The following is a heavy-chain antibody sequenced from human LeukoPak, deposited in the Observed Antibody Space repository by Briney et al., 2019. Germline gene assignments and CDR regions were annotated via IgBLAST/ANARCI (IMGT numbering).Heavy chain of an antibody. CDR1: GFTFSGSA. D-gene: IGHD7-27*01. CDR3: ARDLNWADGMDV. CDR2: IRSKANSYAT. Sequence: GGSLRLSCAASGFTFSGSAMHWVRQASGKGLEWVGRIRSKANSYATAYAASVKGRFTISRDDSKNTAYLQMNSLKTEDTAVYYCARDLNWADGMDVWGQGTTVTVSS. J-gene: IGHJ6*02. V-gene: IGHV3-73*01.